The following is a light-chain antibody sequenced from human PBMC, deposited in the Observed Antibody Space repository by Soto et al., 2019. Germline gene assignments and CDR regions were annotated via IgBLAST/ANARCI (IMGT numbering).Light chain of an antibody. CDR3: QQSYSTPLT. V-gene: IGKV1-5*01. CDR1: QSINVW. J-gene: IGKJ4*01. Sequence: DIQMTQSPSTLSASVGDRVTITCRASQSINVWLAWYQQTPGKAPKLLIYDASNLESGVPSRFSGSGSGTEFTLTISSLQPDDFATYYCQQSYSTPLTFGGGTKVEIK. CDR2: DAS.